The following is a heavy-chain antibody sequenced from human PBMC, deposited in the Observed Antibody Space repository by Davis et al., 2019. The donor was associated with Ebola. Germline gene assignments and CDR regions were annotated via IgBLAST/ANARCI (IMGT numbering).Heavy chain of an antibody. V-gene: IGHV4-59*01. CDR1: GDSIGTYF. D-gene: IGHD3-3*01. CDR2: VYYEGTT. Sequence: PSEPLSLTCTVSGDSIGTYFWNWFRLPPGKGPQWIGYVYYEGTTNYNLSLNSRVTISVDTWRNQFSLKLNSVTAADTAVYYCARGARGLFGVIMEVFDYWGQGALVTVSS. CDR3: ARGARGLFGVIMEVFDY. J-gene: IGHJ4*02.